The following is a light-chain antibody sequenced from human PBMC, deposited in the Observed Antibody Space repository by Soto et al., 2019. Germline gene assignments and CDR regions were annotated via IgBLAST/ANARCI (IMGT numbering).Light chain of an antibody. J-gene: IGKJ2*01. V-gene: IGKV2-30*01. CDR2: KVS. CDR1: RSLIYTDGNTY. Sequence: DVVMTQSPLSLPVTLGQPASISCRASRSLIYTDGNTYLNWFHQRPGQSPRRLFAKVSNRDSGVPARFSGSGSGSDFTLKIRRVEAEYVGLYYCMQGTHWPYTFGQGTKLEIK. CDR3: MQGTHWPYT.